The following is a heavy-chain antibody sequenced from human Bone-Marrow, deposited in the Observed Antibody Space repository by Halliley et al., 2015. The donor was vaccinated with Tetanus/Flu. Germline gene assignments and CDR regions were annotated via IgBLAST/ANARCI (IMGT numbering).Heavy chain of an antibody. CDR2: INTYNGDT. V-gene: IGHV1-18*01. J-gene: IGHJ4*02. Sequence: QLVQSGAEVKKPGASVRVSCKASGYTFTTFAISWVRQAPGQGLEWMGRINTYNGDTKYAQGLQGRVTMTTDTSTSTAYMELRSLRSDDTAIYYCARDLTWGYFDSWGQGILVTVSS. CDR3: ARDLTWGYFDS. CDR1: GYTFTTFA. D-gene: IGHD1-26*01.